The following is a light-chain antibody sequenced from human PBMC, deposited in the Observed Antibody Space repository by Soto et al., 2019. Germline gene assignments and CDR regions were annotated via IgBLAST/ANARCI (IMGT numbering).Light chain of an antibody. J-gene: IGKJ4*01. V-gene: IGKV3-20*01. Sequence: ERGLSKSPGTVSLSKREKATRCCRASQSISSSYLAWYQQKPGQAPRLLIYSASSGVTGIPDRFSGSGSGTDVTLTIIRLEPEDFTVYYCHMYAGSAITCAGGTKVDIK. CDR1: QSISSSY. CDR2: SAS. CDR3: HMYAGSAIT.